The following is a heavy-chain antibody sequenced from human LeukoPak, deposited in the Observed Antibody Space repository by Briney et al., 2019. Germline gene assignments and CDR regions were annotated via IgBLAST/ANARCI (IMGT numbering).Heavy chain of an antibody. CDR3: ARGGWGTPPDY. V-gene: IGHV4-59*01. CDR2: IYYRGST. J-gene: IGHJ4*02. D-gene: IGHD3-16*01. Sequence: PSETLSLTCTVSGGSISSYYWSWIRQPPGKGLEWIGYIYYRGSTNYNPSLKSRVTISVDTSKNQFSLKLSSVTAADAAVYYCARGGWGTPPDYWGQGTLVTVSS. CDR1: GGSISSYY.